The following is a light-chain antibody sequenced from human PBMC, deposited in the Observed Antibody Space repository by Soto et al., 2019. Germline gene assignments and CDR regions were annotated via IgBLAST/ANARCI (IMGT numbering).Light chain of an antibody. CDR3: QQYHSAPQT. CDR2: WAS. J-gene: IGKJ1*01. CDR1: QSVLFSPNNKNY. Sequence: DIVMTQSPDSLAVSLGERATINCKSSQSVLFSPNNKNYLAWYQQKPGQPPKLLIYWASTRESGVPDRVSGSGSGTDLTLTISSLQAEDVAFYYCQQYHSAPQTFGQGTKVEIK. V-gene: IGKV4-1*01.